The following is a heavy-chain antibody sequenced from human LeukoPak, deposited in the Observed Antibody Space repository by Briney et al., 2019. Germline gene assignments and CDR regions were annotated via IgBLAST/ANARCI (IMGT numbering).Heavy chain of an antibody. Sequence: SETLSLTCAVSGGSISSGGYSWSWIRQPPGKGLEWIGYIYYSGSTYYNPSLKSRVTISVDTSKNQFSLKLSSVTAADTAVYYCARIAQYCSSTSCTHFDYWGQGTLVTVSS. CDR1: GGSISSGGYS. CDR2: IYYSGST. D-gene: IGHD2-2*01. V-gene: IGHV4-30-2*05. CDR3: ARIAQYCSSTSCTHFDY. J-gene: IGHJ4*02.